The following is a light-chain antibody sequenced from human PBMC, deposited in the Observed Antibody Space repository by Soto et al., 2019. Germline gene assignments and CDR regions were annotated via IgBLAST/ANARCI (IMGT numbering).Light chain of an antibody. V-gene: IGKV1-16*01. CDR3: QQYNSYSRT. J-gene: IGKJ1*01. CDR2: AAS. Sequence: DIQMTQSPSSVSASVGDSVTFTCRASQGINNLLAWYQQKPGKAPNLLIYAASTLQSGVPSRFSGSGSGADFTLTISSLQPDDFATYFCQQYNSYSRTFGQGTKVDIK. CDR1: QGINNL.